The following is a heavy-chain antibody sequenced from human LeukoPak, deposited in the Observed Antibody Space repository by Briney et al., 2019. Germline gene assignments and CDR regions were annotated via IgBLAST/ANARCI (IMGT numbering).Heavy chain of an antibody. V-gene: IGHV1-69*13. CDR2: IIPIFGTA. J-gene: IGHJ5*02. Sequence: SVKVSCKASGGTFSSCAISWVRQAPGQGLEWMGGIIPIFGTANYAQKFQGRVTITADESTSTAYMELSSLRSEDTAVYYCARHFDYYDSSGETTWGQGTLVTVSS. CDR1: GGTFSSCA. D-gene: IGHD3-22*01. CDR3: ARHFDYYDSSGETT.